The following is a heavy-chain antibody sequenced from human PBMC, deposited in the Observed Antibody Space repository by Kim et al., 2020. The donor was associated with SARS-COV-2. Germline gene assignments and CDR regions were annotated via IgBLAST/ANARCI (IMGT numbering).Heavy chain of an antibody. CDR2: IYYSGST. D-gene: IGHD3-9*01. CDR3: ARHDYDILTGYYTNNWFDP. Sequence: SETLSLTCTVSGGSISSSSYYWGWIRQPPGKGLEWIGSIYYSGSTYYNPSLKSRVTISVDTSKNQFSLKLSSVTAADTAVYYCARHDYDILTGYYTNNWFDPWGQGTLVTVSS. CDR1: GGSISSSSYY. J-gene: IGHJ5*02. V-gene: IGHV4-39*01.